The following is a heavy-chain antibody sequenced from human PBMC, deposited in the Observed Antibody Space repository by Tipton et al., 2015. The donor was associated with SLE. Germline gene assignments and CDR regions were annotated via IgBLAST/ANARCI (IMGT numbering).Heavy chain of an antibody. J-gene: IGHJ4*02. V-gene: IGHV4-30-2*01. Sequence: LRLSCTVSGGSISSGSYSWSWIRQPPGKGLEWIGEINHSGSTNYNPSLKSRVTISVDTSKNQFSLKLSSVTAADTAVYYCARDPRDGYNVYFDYWGQGTLVTVSS. CDR3: ARDPRDGYNVYFDY. D-gene: IGHD5-24*01. CDR1: GGSISSGSYS. CDR2: INHSGST.